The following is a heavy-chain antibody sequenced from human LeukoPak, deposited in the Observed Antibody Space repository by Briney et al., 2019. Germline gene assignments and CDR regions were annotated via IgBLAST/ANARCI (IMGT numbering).Heavy chain of an antibody. Sequence: PSETLSLTCAAYGGAFSGYYWSWIRQPPGKGLEWIGEINHSGSTNYNPALKSRVTISVDTSKNQFSLKLSSVTAADTAVYYCARGLPHSGWRPGMDVWGQGTTVTVSS. CDR1: GGAFSGYY. J-gene: IGHJ6*02. V-gene: IGHV4-34*01. D-gene: IGHD6-19*01. CDR2: INHSGST. CDR3: ARGLPHSGWRPGMDV.